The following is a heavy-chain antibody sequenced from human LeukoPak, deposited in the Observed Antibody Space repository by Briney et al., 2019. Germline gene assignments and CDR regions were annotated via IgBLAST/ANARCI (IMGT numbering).Heavy chain of an antibody. CDR2: IDPSDSET. V-gene: IGHV5-51*01. CDR1: GYSFTSYW. Sequence: GESLNISCNASGYSFTSYWIGWVRQMPGKGLEWMGIIDPSDSETRYTPSFQGQVTISVDKSLTTADLQWNSLKASDTAMYYCARQTAMGRSGDYWGQGTLVTVSS. CDR3: ARQTAMGRSGDY. D-gene: IGHD5-18*01. J-gene: IGHJ4*02.